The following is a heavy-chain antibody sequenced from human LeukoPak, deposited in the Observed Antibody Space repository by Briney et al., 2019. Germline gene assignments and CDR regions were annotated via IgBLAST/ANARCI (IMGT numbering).Heavy chain of an antibody. CDR3: AKDLRTGLVVIGFDY. Sequence: GGSPRLSCAASGFTFSSYAMSWVRQAPGKGLEWVSAISGSGGSTYYADSVKGRFTISRDNSKNTLYLQMNSLRAEDTAVYYCAKDLRTGLVVIGFDYWGQGTLVTVSS. CDR1: GFTFSSYA. CDR2: ISGSGGST. J-gene: IGHJ4*02. D-gene: IGHD3-22*01. V-gene: IGHV3-23*01.